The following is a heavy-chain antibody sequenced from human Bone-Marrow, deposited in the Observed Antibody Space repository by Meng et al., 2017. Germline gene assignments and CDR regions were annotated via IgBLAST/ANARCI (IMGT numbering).Heavy chain of an antibody. J-gene: IGHJ4*02. CDR2: ISSGGTT. V-gene: IGHV3-66*01. CDR3: ARGEKIRTLSLDY. D-gene: IGHD1-26*01. CDR1: GFTVIHNY. Sequence: VRLVESGGGWALPGGSLRLCAAASGFTVIHNYISWGRQAQGKGLEWVSVISSGGTTYYADSVKGRFTISRDNSKNTLYLQMNSLRAEDTAVYYCARGEKIRTLSLDYWGQGTLVTVSS.